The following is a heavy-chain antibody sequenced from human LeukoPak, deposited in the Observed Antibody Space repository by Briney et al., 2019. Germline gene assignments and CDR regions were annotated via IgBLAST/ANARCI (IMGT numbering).Heavy chain of an antibody. Sequence: GGSLRLSCAASGFTFGTYAMSWVRQGPGKGLEWVSAISGIGTYTYYADSVKGRFTISRDNSKNTLYLQMNSLRAEDTAVYYCAKDGLADPEARLRWPQGRAFDLWGQGTMVTVSS. CDR3: AKDGLADPEARLRWPQGRAFDL. CDR2: ISGIGTYT. CDR1: GFTFGTYA. D-gene: IGHD4-23*01. V-gene: IGHV3-23*01. J-gene: IGHJ3*01.